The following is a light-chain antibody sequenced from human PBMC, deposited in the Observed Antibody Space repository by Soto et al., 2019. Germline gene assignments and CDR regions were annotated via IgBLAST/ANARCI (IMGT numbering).Light chain of an antibody. J-gene: IGLJ1*01. V-gene: IGLV1-40*01. CDR3: QSSERGLSGYV. CDR1: SSNIGADYD. CDR2: GNS. Sequence: QSALTQPPSVSGAPGQRVTISCTGSSSNIGADYDVHWYQQLPGAAPKLLIYGNSNRPSGVPDRFSGSKSGTSASLAIIGLKAEDVSDYYCQSSERGLSGYVFGTGTIVTVL.